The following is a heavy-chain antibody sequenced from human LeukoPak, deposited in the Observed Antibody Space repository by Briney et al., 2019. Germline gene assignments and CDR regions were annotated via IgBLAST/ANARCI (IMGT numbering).Heavy chain of an antibody. CDR2: IDPSDSYT. CDR1: GYSFTSYW. Sequence: GESLKISCKGSGYSFTSYWISWVRQMPGKGLEWMGRIDPSDSYTNYSPSFQGHVTISADKSISTAYLQWSSLKASDTAMYYCAGLLELEVSSNWFDPWGQGTLVTVSS. D-gene: IGHD1-1*01. J-gene: IGHJ5*02. V-gene: IGHV5-10-1*01. CDR3: AGLLELEVSSNWFDP.